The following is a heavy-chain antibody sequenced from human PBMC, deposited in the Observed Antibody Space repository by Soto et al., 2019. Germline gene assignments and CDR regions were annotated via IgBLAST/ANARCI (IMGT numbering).Heavy chain of an antibody. Sequence: ASVKVSCKASGYTFTSYGISWVRQAPGQGLEWMGWISAYNGNTNYAQKLQGRVTMTTDTSTSTAYMELRSLRSDDTAVYYCARVRIQLWLQDDFDIWGQGTMGTV. CDR2: ISAYNGNT. CDR3: ARVRIQLWLQDDFDI. J-gene: IGHJ3*02. CDR1: GYTFTSYG. V-gene: IGHV1-18*01. D-gene: IGHD5-18*01.